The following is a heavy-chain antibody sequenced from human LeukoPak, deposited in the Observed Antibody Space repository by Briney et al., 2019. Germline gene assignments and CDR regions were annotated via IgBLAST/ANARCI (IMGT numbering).Heavy chain of an antibody. CDR1: GGSFSGYY. V-gene: IGHV4-34*01. J-gene: IGHJ6*02. Sequence: SETLSLTCAVYGGSFSGYYWSWIRQPPGKGLEWIGEINHSGSTNYNPSLKSRVTISVDTSKNQFSLKLSSVTAADTAVYYRARAPRYSYGYRVPNGMDVWGQGTTVTVSS. D-gene: IGHD5-18*01. CDR3: ARAPRYSYGYRVPNGMDV. CDR2: INHSGST.